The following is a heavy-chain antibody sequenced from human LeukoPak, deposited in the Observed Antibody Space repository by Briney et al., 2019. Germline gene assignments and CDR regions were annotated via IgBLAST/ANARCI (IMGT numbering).Heavy chain of an antibody. D-gene: IGHD1-7*01. V-gene: IGHV1-69*13. CDR1: GYTFTSYG. CDR2: IIPIFGTA. Sequence: GASVKVSCKASGYTFTSYGISWVRQAPGQGLEWMGGIIPIFGTANYAQKFQGRVTITADESTSTAYMELSSLRSEDTAVYYCAREGITGTTYYYYFDYWGQGTLVTVSS. CDR3: AREGITGTTYYYYFDY. J-gene: IGHJ4*02.